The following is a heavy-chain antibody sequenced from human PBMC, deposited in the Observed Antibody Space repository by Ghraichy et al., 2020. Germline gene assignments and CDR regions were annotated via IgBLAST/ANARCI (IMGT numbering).Heavy chain of an antibody. V-gene: IGHV3-21*01. Sequence: GGSLRLSCAASGFTFSSYAMSWVRQAPGKGLEWVSSTSSTSGNIYYGDSVKGRFTIVRDNVKNSLYLQMDSLRPEDTAVYFCAREKRGFYYYAMDVWGQGTTVTVSS. CDR2: TSSTSGNI. CDR1: GFTFSSYA. J-gene: IGHJ6*02. CDR3: AREKRGFYYYAMDV. D-gene: IGHD5-12*01.